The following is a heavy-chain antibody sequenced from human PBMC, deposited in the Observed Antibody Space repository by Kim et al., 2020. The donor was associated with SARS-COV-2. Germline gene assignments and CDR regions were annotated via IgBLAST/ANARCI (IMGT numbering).Heavy chain of an antibody. V-gene: IGHV1-69*04. CDR2: IIPILGIA. CDR3: SLSTTYYYYYMDV. J-gene: IGHJ6*03. CDR1: GGTFSSYA. Sequence: SVKVSCKASGGTFSSYAISWVRQAPGQGLEWMGRIIPILGIANYAQKFQGRVTITADKSTSTAYMELSSLRSEDTAVYYCSLSTTYYYYYMDVWGKGTTVTVSS. D-gene: IGHD2-2*01.